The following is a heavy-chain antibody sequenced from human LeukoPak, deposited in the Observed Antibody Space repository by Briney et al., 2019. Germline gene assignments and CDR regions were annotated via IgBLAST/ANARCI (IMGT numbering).Heavy chain of an antibody. Sequence: GGSLRLSCAASGFTFSNYALIWVRQAPERGLQWVSAITGSGAGTYYEDSVKGRFTISRDNSKNTLYLQMNSLRAEDTAIYYCAKTGRGSGYVYYFHYWGQGTLVTVSS. CDR2: ITGSGAGT. CDR1: GFTFSNYA. D-gene: IGHD3-22*01. CDR3: AKTGRGSGYVYYFHY. J-gene: IGHJ4*02. V-gene: IGHV3-23*01.